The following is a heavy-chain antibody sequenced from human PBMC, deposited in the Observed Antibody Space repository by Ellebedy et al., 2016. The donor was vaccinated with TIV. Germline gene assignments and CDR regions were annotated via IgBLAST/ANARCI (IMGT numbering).Heavy chain of an antibody. CDR2: ISGSGGST. Sequence: GESLKISCAASGFTFSSYAMSWVRQAPGKGLEWVSGISGSGGSTYYADSVKGRFTISRDNSKNTLSLQMNSLRAEDTAVYYCAKEGVDFPCMDVWGQGTTVTVSS. J-gene: IGHJ6*02. V-gene: IGHV3-23*01. CDR1: GFTFSSYA. CDR3: AKEGVDFPCMDV. D-gene: IGHD3-3*01.